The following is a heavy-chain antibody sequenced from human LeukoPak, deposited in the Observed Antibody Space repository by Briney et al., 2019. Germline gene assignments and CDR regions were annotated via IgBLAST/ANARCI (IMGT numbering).Heavy chain of an antibody. V-gene: IGHV4-30-4*01. Sequence: SETLSLPCTLSGGPISSGDYYWSWIRQPPGKGLEWVGWIYYNGSTHYNPSLKSRVTISVDTSKNQFSLKLSSVTAADTAVYYCARGSGGSFPSWFDPWGQGTLVTVSS. CDR3: ARGSGGSFPSWFDP. J-gene: IGHJ5*02. CDR2: IYYNGST. CDR1: GGPISSGDYY. D-gene: IGHD2-15*01.